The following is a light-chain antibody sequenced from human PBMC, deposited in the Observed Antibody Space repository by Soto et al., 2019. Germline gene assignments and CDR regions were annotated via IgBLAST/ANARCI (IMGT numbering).Light chain of an antibody. CDR1: QSVSNNY. V-gene: IGKV3-20*01. CDR2: GAS. CDR3: QQYGSSPEWT. J-gene: IGKJ1*01. Sequence: EIVLTQSPGTLSLSPGERATLSCRASQSVSNNYLAWYQQKPGQAPRLLIYGASSRATGIPDRFSGSGSGTDFTLTISRLEPEDFTVYYCQQYGSSPEWTFGQGTKVDIK.